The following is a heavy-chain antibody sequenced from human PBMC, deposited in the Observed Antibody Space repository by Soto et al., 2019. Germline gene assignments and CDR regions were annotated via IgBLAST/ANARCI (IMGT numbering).Heavy chain of an antibody. J-gene: IGHJ4*02. Sequence: EVQLVESGGGLVKPGGSLRLSCAASGFTFSNAWMSWVRQAPGKGLEWVGRIKSKTDGGTTDYAAPVKGRFTISRDDSKNTLYLQMNSLKTEDTAVYYCTTGGFYDYVWGSYRSYYFDYWGQGTLVTVSS. D-gene: IGHD3-16*02. CDR1: GFTFSNAW. V-gene: IGHV3-15*01. CDR3: TTGGFYDYVWGSYRSYYFDY. CDR2: IKSKTDGGTT.